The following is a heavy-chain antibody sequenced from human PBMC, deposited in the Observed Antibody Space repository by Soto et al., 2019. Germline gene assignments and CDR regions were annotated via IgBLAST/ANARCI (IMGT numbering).Heavy chain of an antibody. CDR2: ISTSGNV. D-gene: IGHD3-3*01. CDR1: GGSLTKYY. V-gene: IGHV4-4*07. Sequence: QVQLQESGPGLMKPSETLSLTCTVSGGSLTKYYWSWIRQPAGKGLEWIGRISTSGNVVSKTSLRSRLTMSVDTSKNQFSLRLTSVTAADTAVYYCARDNNDFWSLYPLAFDYWGQGALVTVSS. J-gene: IGHJ4*02. CDR3: ARDNNDFWSLYPLAFDY.